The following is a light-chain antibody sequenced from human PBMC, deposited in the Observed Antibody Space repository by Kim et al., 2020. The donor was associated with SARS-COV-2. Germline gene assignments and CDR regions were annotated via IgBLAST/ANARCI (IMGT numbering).Light chain of an antibody. V-gene: IGKV3-11*01. Sequence: SLSPGERATLSCRASQSVSSYLAWYQQKPGQAPRLLIYDASNRATGIPARFSGSGSGTDFTLTISSLEPEDFAVYYCQQRSKLITFGQGTRLEIK. CDR1: QSVSSY. CDR2: DAS. CDR3: QQRSKLIT. J-gene: IGKJ5*01.